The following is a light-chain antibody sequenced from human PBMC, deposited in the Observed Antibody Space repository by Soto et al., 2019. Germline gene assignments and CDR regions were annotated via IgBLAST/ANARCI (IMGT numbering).Light chain of an antibody. CDR1: QSVSNY. CDR2: DAT. Sequence: EIRFTQSPATLSLSPGERATLSCRASQSVSNYLAWYQHKPGRAPXLLIYDATIRATGIPARFSGSGSGTDFTLTISSLEPEDFAVYYCQQRSNWPTFGQGTKV. CDR3: QQRSNWPT. V-gene: IGKV3-11*01. J-gene: IGKJ1*01.